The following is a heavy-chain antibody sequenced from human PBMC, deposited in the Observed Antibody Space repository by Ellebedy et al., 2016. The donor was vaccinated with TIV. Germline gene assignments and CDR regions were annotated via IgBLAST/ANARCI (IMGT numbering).Heavy chain of an antibody. J-gene: IGHJ3*02. Sequence: ASVKVSCKASGYTFTGYYMHWVRQAPGQGLEWMGWINPYSGGTNYAQKFQGRVTMTRDTSISTAYMELSRLRSDDTAVYYCARGYSSSWLAFDIWGQGTMVTVSS. CDR2: INPYSGGT. CDR1: GYTFTGYY. V-gene: IGHV1-2*02. CDR3: ARGYSSSWLAFDI. D-gene: IGHD6-13*01.